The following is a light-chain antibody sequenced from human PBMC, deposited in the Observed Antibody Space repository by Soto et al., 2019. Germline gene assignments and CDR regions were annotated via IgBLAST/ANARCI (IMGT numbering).Light chain of an antibody. CDR2: NVY. J-gene: IGLJ1*01. CDR1: NSDAGSYNY. Sequence: QSALTQPASVSGSPGQSITISCTGTNSDAGSYNYVSWHQQHPGKAPKLMIYNVYDRPSGISNRFSGSKSGNTASLTISGLQSEDEADYYCSSYTISRTYVFGTGTKVTV. CDR3: SSYTISRTYV. V-gene: IGLV2-14*03.